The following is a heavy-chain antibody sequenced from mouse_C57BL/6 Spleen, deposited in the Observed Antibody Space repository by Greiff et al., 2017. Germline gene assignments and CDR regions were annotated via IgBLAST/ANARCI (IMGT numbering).Heavy chain of an antibody. V-gene: IGHV1-81*01. Sequence: QVQLKESGAELARLGASVKLSCKASGYTFTSYGISWVKPRTGKGLEWSGESYPRSGNTYYTEKFKGKATLTADKSSSTAYMALRSLTSEDSAVYCCAREGGRDAWFAYWGQGTLVTVSA. CDR1: GYTFTSYG. D-gene: IGHD3-3*01. CDR3: AREGGRDAWFAY. CDR2: SYPRSGNT. J-gene: IGHJ3*01.